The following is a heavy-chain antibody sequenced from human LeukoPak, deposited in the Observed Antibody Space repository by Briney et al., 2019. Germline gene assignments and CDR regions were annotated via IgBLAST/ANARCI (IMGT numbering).Heavy chain of an antibody. CDR3: ARGGSITIFGVVPNWFDP. CDR1: GYTFTGYY. CDR2: INPNSGGT. Sequence: GASVKVSCKASGYTFTGYYMHWVRQAPGQGLDWMGWINPNSGGTNYAQKFQGGVTMTRDTPISTAAMELNRLRSDDTPVYYCARGGSITIFGVVPNWFDPWGQGTLVTVSS. J-gene: IGHJ5*02. D-gene: IGHD3-3*01. V-gene: IGHV1-2*02.